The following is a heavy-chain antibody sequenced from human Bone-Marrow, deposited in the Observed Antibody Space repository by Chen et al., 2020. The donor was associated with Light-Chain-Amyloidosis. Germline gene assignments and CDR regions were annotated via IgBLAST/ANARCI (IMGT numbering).Heavy chain of an antibody. CDR2: SKSKTDGWTR. CDR3: TTEGVL. Sequence: EVYLVESGGSLVKPGGSLTLSCAASGFPFSEAGMSWGRQAPGKGLEWVGRSKSKTDGWTRDYAAPVKGRFTISRDDSKKTVSLQMSSLKIEDTGVYYCTTEGVLWGQGTRVTVSS. V-gene: IGHV3-15*01. CDR1: GFPFSEAG. D-gene: IGHD3-16*01. J-gene: IGHJ4*02.